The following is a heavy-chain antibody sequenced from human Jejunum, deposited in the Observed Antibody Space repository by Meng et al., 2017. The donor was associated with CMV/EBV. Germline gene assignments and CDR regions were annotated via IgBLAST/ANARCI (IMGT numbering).Heavy chain of an antibody. J-gene: IGHJ5*02. Sequence: QLQLQESGPGLVKPSETLSLTCPVSGVSVSNSNYYWAWIRRPPGKGLEWIGTISFSGTTHYNPSLQSRVTMSVDLAKNQISLKLSSVTAADTAVYYCARESGSYYWFDPWGQGTLVTVSS. D-gene: IGHD1-26*01. CDR1: GVSVSNSNYY. CDR2: ISFSGTT. CDR3: ARESGSYYWFDP. V-gene: IGHV4-39*07.